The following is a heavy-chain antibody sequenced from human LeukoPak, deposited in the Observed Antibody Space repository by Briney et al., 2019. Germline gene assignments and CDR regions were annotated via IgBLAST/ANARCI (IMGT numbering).Heavy chain of an antibody. V-gene: IGHV3-30*04. CDR3: ARGKGYCSGGSCYFDY. D-gene: IGHD2-15*01. CDR2: ISFDGSNK. Sequence: GGSLRLSRAASVYTFSSYALRGVREAPGRGLEWGAVISFDGSNKYYADSLKGRFTISRDNSKNTLYLQMNSLRAEATAVYYCARGKGYCSGGSCYFDYWGQGTLVTVSS. CDR1: VYTFSSYA. J-gene: IGHJ4*02.